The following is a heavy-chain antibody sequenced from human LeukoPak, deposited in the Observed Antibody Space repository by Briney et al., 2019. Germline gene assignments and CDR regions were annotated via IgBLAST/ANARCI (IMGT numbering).Heavy chain of an antibody. D-gene: IGHD4-23*01. Sequence: PGGSLRLSCAASGFTFRSYAMSWVRQAPGKGLEWVSAISGSGGSTYYADSVKGRFTISRDNSKNTLYLQMNSLRAEDTAVYYCAEAGAGGGPYYYGMDVWGQGTTVTVSS. CDR3: AEAGAGGGPYYYGMDV. V-gene: IGHV3-23*01. J-gene: IGHJ6*02. CDR1: GFTFRSYA. CDR2: ISGSGGST.